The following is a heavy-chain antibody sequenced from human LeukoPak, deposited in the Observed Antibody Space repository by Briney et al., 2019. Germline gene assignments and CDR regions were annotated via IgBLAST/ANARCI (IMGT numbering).Heavy chain of an antibody. CDR2: INPGSGGT. Sequence: ASVTVSCKASGYTFTGYYIHWVRQAPGQGLEWMGWINPGSGGTKYAQNFQGRVTMTRDTSISAAYMDLTRLTFDDTAVYYCARGHAYCSSTSCYPFDYWGQGTLVTVSS. D-gene: IGHD2-2*01. J-gene: IGHJ4*02. CDR1: GYTFTGYY. V-gene: IGHV1-2*02. CDR3: ARGHAYCSSTSCYPFDY.